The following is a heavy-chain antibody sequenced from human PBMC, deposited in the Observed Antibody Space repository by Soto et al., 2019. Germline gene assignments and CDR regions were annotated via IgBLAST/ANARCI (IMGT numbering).Heavy chain of an antibody. CDR3: GRLCGGDCYRAFDI. CDR1: GFTFSSYS. J-gene: IGHJ3*02. D-gene: IGHD2-21*02. Sequence: GGSLRLSCAASGFTFSSYSMNWVRQAPGKGLERVSYISSSSSTIYYADSVKGRFTISRDNAKNSLYLQMNSLRDEDTAVYYCGRLCGGDCYRAFDIWGQGTVVTVSS. CDR2: ISSSSSTI. V-gene: IGHV3-48*02.